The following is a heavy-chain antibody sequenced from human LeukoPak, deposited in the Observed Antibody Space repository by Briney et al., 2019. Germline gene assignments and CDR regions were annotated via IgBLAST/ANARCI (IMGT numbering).Heavy chain of an antibody. CDR3: ARHVRNSYGYYDY. CDR1: GGSISTNGYY. V-gene: IGHV4-39*01. D-gene: IGHD5-18*01. J-gene: IGHJ4*02. CDR2: IYHSGSS. Sequence: PSETLSLTCTVSGGSISTNGYYWGWIRQPPGKGLEGIGSIYHSGSSYYNPSLKSRVTISVDTSKNQLSLKLSSVSAADTAVYYCARHVRNSYGYYDYWGPGTLVTVSS.